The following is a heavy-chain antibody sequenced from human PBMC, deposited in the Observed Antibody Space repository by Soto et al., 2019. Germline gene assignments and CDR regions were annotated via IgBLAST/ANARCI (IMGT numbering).Heavy chain of an antibody. J-gene: IGHJ4*02. D-gene: IGHD3-22*01. Sequence: LRLSCAASGFTFSSYWMSWVRQAPGKGLEWVANIKQDGSEKYYVDSVKGRFTISRDNAKNSLYLQMNSLRAEDTAVYYCALTATYYYDSSGYSPFDYWGQGTLVTVSS. CDR3: ALTATYYYDSSGYSPFDY. CDR1: GFTFSSYW. CDR2: IKQDGSEK. V-gene: IGHV3-7*03.